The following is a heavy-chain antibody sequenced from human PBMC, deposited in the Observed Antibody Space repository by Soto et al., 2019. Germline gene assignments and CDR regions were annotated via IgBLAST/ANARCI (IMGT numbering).Heavy chain of an antibody. V-gene: IGHV1-3*01. J-gene: IGHJ5*02. Sequence: ASVKVSCKASGYTFTSYAMHWVRQAPGQRLEWMGWINAGNGNTKYSQKFQGRVTITRDPSASTAYMELSSLRSEDTAVYYCARVGILGYCSSTSCYWFDPWGQGTLVTVSS. CDR3: ARVGILGYCSSTSCYWFDP. D-gene: IGHD2-2*01. CDR2: INAGNGNT. CDR1: GYTFTSYA.